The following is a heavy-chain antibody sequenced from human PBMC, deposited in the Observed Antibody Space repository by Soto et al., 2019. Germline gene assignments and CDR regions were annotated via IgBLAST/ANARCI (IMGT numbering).Heavy chain of an antibody. Sequence: QLQLQESGPGLVKPSETLSLTCTVSGGSISSRSFYWGWIRQPPGMGLEWIGSIYYSGRTAYDPSLKSRLSISVDTSKNQFSLRLSSVTAADTAVYYCASRSSYCRHTTCYEDYFDYWGQGILVTVSS. CDR1: GGSISSRSFY. V-gene: IGHV4-39*01. CDR3: ASRSSYCRHTTCYEDYFDY. J-gene: IGHJ4*02. CDR2: IYYSGRT. D-gene: IGHD2-2*01.